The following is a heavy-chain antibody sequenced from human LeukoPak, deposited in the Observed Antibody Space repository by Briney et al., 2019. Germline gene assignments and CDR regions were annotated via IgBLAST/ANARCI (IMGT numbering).Heavy chain of an antibody. Sequence: GGSLRLSCAASGFTFSSYGMHWVRQAPGKGLEWVAFIRYDGSNKYYADSVKGRFTISRDNSKNTLYLQMNSLRAEDTAVYYCAKQSYYDFRSGYYTSWYFDYWGQGTLVTVSS. J-gene: IGHJ4*02. CDR1: GFTFSSYG. CDR3: AKQSYYDFRSGYYTSWYFDY. V-gene: IGHV3-30*02. D-gene: IGHD3-3*01. CDR2: IRYDGSNK.